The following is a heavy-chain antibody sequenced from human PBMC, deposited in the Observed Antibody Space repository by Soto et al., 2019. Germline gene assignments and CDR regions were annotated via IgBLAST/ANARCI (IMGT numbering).Heavy chain of an antibody. D-gene: IGHD6-19*01. CDR3: AKKGEAGRRWPFDY. Sequence: QVQLVQSGAEVKKPGSSVKVSCKASGGTFSSYAISWVRQAPGQGLEWMGGIIHIFGTANYAQKFQGRVTITADEPKSTADMALGSLRSEDTAVYYCAKKGEAGRRWPFDYWGQGTLVTVSS. CDR1: GGTFSSYA. J-gene: IGHJ4*02. V-gene: IGHV1-69*12. CDR2: IIHIFGTA.